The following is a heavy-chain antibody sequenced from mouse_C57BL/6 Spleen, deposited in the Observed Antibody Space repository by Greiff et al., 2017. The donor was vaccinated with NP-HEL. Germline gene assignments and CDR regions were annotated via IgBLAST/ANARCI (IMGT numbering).Heavy chain of an antibody. D-gene: IGHD2-4*01. CDR1: GYTFTDYN. CDR2: INPNNGGT. J-gene: IGHJ3*01. CDR3: ARDYDYDEFAY. V-gene: IGHV1-22*01. Sequence: VQLQQSGPELVKPGASVKMSCKASGYTFTDYNMHWVKQSHGKSLEWIGYINPNNGGTSYNQKFKGKATLTVNKSSSTAYMELRSLTSEESAVYYCARDYDYDEFAYWGQGTLVTVSA.